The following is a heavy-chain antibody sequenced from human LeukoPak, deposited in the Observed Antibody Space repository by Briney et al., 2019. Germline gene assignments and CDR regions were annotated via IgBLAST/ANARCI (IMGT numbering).Heavy chain of an antibody. D-gene: IGHD3-3*01. CDR3: ARASIRFLEWF. J-gene: IGHJ4*02. Sequence: SSETLSLTCTVSGGSISSSSYYWGWIRQPPGKGLEWIGSIYYSGSTYYNPSLKSRVTISVDTSKNQFSLKLSSVTAADTAVYYCARASIRFLEWFWGQGTLVTVSS. CDR1: GGSISSSSYY. V-gene: IGHV4-39*07. CDR2: IYYSGST.